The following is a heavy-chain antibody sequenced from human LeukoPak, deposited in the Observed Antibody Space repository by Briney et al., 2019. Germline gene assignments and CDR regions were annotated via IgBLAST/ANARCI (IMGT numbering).Heavy chain of an antibody. CDR2: ISSSSSYI. Sequence: GGSLRLSCAASGFTFSSYSMNWVRQAPGKGLEWVSSISSSSSYIYYADSVKGRFTISRDNAKNSLYLQMNSLRAEDTAVYYCARDTTVAGTSDYWGQGSLVTVSS. V-gene: IGHV3-21*01. D-gene: IGHD6-19*01. CDR3: ARDTTVAGTSDY. CDR1: GFTFSSYS. J-gene: IGHJ4*02.